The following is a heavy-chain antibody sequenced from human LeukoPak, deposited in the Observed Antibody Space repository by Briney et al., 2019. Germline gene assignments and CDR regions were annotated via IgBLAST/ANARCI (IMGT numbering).Heavy chain of an antibody. J-gene: IGHJ5*02. CDR1: GGSISSSSCY. D-gene: IGHD1-1*01. CDR3: ARDSIRVQTGTTP. CDR2: IYYTGTT. V-gene: IGHV4-39*02. Sequence: SETLSLTCTVSGGSISSSSCYWGWIRQPPGKGLEWIGSIYYTGTTYSNPSLNYRVTISVDTSKNQFSLRLTSVTAADTAVYYCARDSIRVQTGTTPWGRGTLVTVSS.